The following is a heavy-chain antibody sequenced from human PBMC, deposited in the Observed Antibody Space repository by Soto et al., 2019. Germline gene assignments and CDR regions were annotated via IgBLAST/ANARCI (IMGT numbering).Heavy chain of an antibody. CDR2: ISHDARLK. Sequence: QVQLVESGGGVVQPGRSLRLSCAASGFTFSDYVMHWVRQVPGKGLDWVAAISHDARLKFHADSVRGRFTISRDNSKDTLYLQLNSLRTEATALYYCARRAEGASSDLLDYWGPGTRVTVSS. CDR1: GFTFSDYV. V-gene: IGHV3-30*03. CDR3: ARRAEGASSDLLDY. J-gene: IGHJ4*02.